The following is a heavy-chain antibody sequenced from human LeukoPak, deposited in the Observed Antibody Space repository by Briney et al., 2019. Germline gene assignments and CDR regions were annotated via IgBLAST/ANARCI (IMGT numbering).Heavy chain of an antibody. CDR2: IYYSGST. Sequence: SETLSLTCTVSGGSISSYYWSWIRQPPGKGLEWIGYIYYSGSTNYNPSLKSRVTISVDTSKNQFSLKLSSVTAADTAVYYCARRDRIRGLDYWGQGTLVTVSS. D-gene: IGHD3-10*01. CDR1: GGSISSYY. CDR3: ARRDRIRGLDY. J-gene: IGHJ4*02. V-gene: IGHV4-59*01.